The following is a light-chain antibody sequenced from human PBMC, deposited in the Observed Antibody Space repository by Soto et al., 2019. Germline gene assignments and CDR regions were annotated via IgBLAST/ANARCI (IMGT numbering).Light chain of an antibody. CDR1: QSVSNT. J-gene: IGKJ2*01. Sequence: EIVMTQSPATLSVSPGERAALSCRASQSVSNTLAWYQQKPGQAPRLLIHGAFTRATGIAARFSGSGSGTEFTLTISSLQSEEFAVYYCQQYNNWPWVTFGQGTKLEIK. CDR2: GAF. V-gene: IGKV3-15*01. CDR3: QQYNNWPWVT.